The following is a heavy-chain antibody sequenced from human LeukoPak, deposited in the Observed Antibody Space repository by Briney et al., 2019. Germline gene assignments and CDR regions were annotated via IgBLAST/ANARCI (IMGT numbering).Heavy chain of an antibody. V-gene: IGHV3-48*01. CDR3: ARDNGEWELPFDY. J-gene: IGHJ4*02. Sequence: GGSLRLSCAASGITFSNAWMSWVRQAPGRGLEWVSYISSSSSTIYYADSVKGRFTISRDNAKNSLYLQMNSLRAEDTAVYYCARDNGEWELPFDYWGQGTLVTVSS. CDR2: ISSSSSTI. D-gene: IGHD1-26*01. CDR1: GITFSNAW.